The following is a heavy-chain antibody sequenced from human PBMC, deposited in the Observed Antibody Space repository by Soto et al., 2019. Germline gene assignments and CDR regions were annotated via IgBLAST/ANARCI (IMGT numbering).Heavy chain of an antibody. D-gene: IGHD3-22*01. CDR3: ARGAQGFFPVSGIYFYFDH. CDR2: VHPDSGGT. Sequence: ASVKGSCKTSGYIFTDHLIHWVRQSPGQGLQWVGWVHPDSGGTNVAQAFQDRVTMTADTSITTAYMELARLRPDDTAIFYCARGAQGFFPVSGIYFYFDHWGEGTPVTVSS. V-gene: IGHV1-2*02. CDR1: GYIFTDHL. J-gene: IGHJ4*02.